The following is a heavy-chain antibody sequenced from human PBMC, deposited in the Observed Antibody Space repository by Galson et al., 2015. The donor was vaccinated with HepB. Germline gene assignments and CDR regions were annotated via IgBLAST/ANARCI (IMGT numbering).Heavy chain of an antibody. CDR3: ARGVRSGWYFLYYYMDV. Sequence: SVKVSCKASGYTFTSYAINWVRQAPGQGLEWMGWMNSNGGNTDYAQKFKGRVTMTRNTSISTAYMEMSSLRSEDTAVYYCARGVRSGWYFLYYYMDVWGKGTTVTVSS. CDR1: GYTFTSYA. D-gene: IGHD6-19*01. V-gene: IGHV1-8*01. J-gene: IGHJ6*03. CDR2: MNSNGGNT.